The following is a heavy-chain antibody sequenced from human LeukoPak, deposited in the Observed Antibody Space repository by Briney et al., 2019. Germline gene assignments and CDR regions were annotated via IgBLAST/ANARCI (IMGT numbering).Heavy chain of an antibody. CDR2: ISAYNGNT. CDR1: GYTFTSYG. J-gene: IGHJ4*02. Sequence: ASVKVSCKASGYTFTSYGINWVRQAPGQGLEWMGWISAYNGNTNYAQRLQGRVTMTTDTSTSTVYMELRSLRSDDTAVYYCASGGRGYSYDTSGYFDYWGQGTLVSVSS. D-gene: IGHD3-22*01. CDR3: ASGGRGYSYDTSGYFDY. V-gene: IGHV1-18*01.